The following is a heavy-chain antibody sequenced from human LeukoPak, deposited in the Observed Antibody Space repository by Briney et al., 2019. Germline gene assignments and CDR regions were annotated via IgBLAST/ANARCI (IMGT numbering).Heavy chain of an antibody. D-gene: IGHD2-2*01. J-gene: IGHJ4*02. CDR3: ARFFQYSGSNCHYLDS. CDR1: GGSISNDY. Sequence: SETLSLTCTVSGGSISNDYWSWIRQPPGRGLEWIAYINYNWDTNYSPSLKSRATISIDTSKNQFSLNLNPVTAADTAVYYCARFFQYSGSNCHYLDSWGQGTLVTVSS. CDR2: INYNWDT. V-gene: IGHV4-59*13.